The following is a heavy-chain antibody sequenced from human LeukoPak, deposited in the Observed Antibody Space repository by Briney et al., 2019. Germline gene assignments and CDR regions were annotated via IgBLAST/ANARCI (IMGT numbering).Heavy chain of an antibody. D-gene: IGHD6-19*01. J-gene: IGHJ4*02. CDR3: AKGSGWYV. Sequence: GGSLRLSCAASGFTFSSSSMSWVRQAPGKGLEWVSVISGRGGSTDYADSVKGRFTISRDNSKNTLYLQINSLRAEDTAVYYCAKGSGWYVWGQGTLVTVSS. CDR2: ISGRGGST. V-gene: IGHV3-23*01. CDR1: GFTFSSSS.